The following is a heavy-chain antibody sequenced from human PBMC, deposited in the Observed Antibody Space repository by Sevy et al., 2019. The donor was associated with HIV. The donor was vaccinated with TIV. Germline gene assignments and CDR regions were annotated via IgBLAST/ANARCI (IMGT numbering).Heavy chain of an antibody. Sequence: GGSLRLSCAASGFTFSSYGMHWVRQAPGKGLEWVAVISYDGSNKYYADSVKGRFTISRDNSKNTLYLQMNSLRTEDTDFYYCAKVGVADYDTLEEYFDCWGQGTLVTVSS. V-gene: IGHV3-30*18. D-gene: IGHD3-22*01. J-gene: IGHJ4*02. CDR3: AKVGVADYDTLEEYFDC. CDR1: GFTFSSYG. CDR2: ISYDGSNK.